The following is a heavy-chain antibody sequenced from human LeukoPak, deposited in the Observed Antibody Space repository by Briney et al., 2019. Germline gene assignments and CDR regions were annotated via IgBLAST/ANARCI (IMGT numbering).Heavy chain of an antibody. CDR3: ARVATFGVVIGFDY. Sequence: PGGSLRLSCVASGFTFSSYSMNWVRQAPGKGLEWVSSISSSSSYIYYADSVKGRFTISRDNAKNSLYLQMNSLRAEDTAVYYCARVATFGVVIGFDYWGQGTLVTVSS. CDR2: ISSSSSYI. CDR1: GFTFSSYS. V-gene: IGHV3-21*01. J-gene: IGHJ4*02. D-gene: IGHD3-3*01.